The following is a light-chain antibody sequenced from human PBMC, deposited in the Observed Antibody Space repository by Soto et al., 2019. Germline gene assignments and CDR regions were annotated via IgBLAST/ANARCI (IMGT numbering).Light chain of an antibody. CDR2: GAS. Sequence: IVLTQSPATLSLSPGERATLSCRASQNISSYLIWYQQKPGQAPRLLIYGASIRATGIPARFSGGGSGTDFTLTTSRLEPEDFAVYYCQQFSGYPLTFGGGTKVDIK. V-gene: IGKV3-20*01. CDR3: QQFSGYPLT. J-gene: IGKJ4*01. CDR1: QNISSY.